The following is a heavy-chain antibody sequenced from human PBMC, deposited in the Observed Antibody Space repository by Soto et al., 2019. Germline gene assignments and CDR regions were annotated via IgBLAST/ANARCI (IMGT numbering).Heavy chain of an antibody. CDR1: GFTFSNQW. J-gene: IGHJ3*02. CDR2: IKYDGSEI. D-gene: IGHD3-16*01. Sequence: GGSLRLSCAASGFTFSNQWMNWVRQAAGKGLEWVANIKYDGSEIYYVDSVRGRFTISRDNAKNSLYLQMNSLRAEDTAVYFCARDGRHMITFGGVMGAFDIWGQGTMVTVSS. CDR3: ARDGRHMITFGGVMGAFDI. V-gene: IGHV3-7*01.